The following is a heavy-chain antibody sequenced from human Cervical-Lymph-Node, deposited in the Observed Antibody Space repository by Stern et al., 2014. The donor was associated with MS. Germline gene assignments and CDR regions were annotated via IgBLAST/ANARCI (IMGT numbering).Heavy chain of an antibody. J-gene: IGHJ4*02. Sequence: EVHLVESGGGLVKPGGSLRLSCAASGFIFSTYSMNWVRQSPGKGLEWVSSISSSSSYIYYADSVKGRFTISRDNAYNSLSLQMNSLRAEDTAVYYCARGPVGYYIDYWGQGILVTVSS. CDR1: GFIFSTYS. CDR3: ARGPVGYYIDY. D-gene: IGHD5-12*01. CDR2: ISSSSSYI. V-gene: IGHV3-21*01.